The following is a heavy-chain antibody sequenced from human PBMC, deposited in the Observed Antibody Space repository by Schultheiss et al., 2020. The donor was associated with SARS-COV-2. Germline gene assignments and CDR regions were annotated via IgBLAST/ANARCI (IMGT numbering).Heavy chain of an antibody. D-gene: IGHD3-16*02. V-gene: IGHV1-69*13. CDR2: IIPIFGTA. Sequence: SVKVSCKASGGTFSSYAISWVRQAPGQGLEWMGGIIPIFGTANYAQKFQGRVTITADESTSTAYMELSSLRSEDTAVYYCARDPGGLIVKGWFDPWGQGTLVTVSS. CDR1: GGTFSSYA. CDR3: ARDPGGLIVKGWFDP. J-gene: IGHJ5*02.